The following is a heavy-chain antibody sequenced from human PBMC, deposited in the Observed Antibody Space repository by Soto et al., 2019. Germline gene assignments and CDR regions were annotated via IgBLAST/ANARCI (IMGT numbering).Heavy chain of an antibody. J-gene: IGHJ4*02. CDR2: IYWDDDK. CDR3: ARISAKPTFDY. V-gene: IGHV2-5*02. Sequence: SGPTLVNPTQTLTLTCTFSGFSLSTSGVGVGWIRQPPGKALEWLAVIYWDDDKRYSPSLKSRLTITKDTSKNQVVLIMTNMDPVDTATYYCARISAKPTFDYWGQGTLVTVSS. CDR1: GFSLSTSGVG.